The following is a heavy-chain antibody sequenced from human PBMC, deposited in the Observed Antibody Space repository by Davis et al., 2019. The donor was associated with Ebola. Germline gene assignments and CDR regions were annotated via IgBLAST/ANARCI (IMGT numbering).Heavy chain of an antibody. CDR1: GYSFTDDG. Sequence: AASVKVSCKASGYSFTDDGISWVRQAPGQGLEWMGGIIPIFGTANYAQKFQGRVTITADKSTSTAYMELSSLRSEDTAVYYCTVTTTHDDYWGQGTLVTVSS. D-gene: IGHD4-11*01. CDR3: TVTTTHDDY. CDR2: IIPIFGTA. J-gene: IGHJ4*02. V-gene: IGHV1-69*06.